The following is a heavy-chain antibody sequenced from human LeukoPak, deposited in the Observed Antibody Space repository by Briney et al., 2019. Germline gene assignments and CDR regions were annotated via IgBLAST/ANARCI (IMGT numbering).Heavy chain of an antibody. J-gene: IGHJ4*02. CDR1: GFSSSSYA. CDR2: FSGSGGGT. V-gene: IGHV3-23*01. Sequence: GGSLRLSCAASGFSSSSYAKSWVRQVPGKGLEWVSVFSGSGGGTYYADSVKGRFTISRDNSKNKLYLQMNSLRAEDTAVYYCAKAPGLYCSGGSCYFDYWGQGTQVTVSS. D-gene: IGHD2-15*01. CDR3: AKAPGLYCSGGSCYFDY.